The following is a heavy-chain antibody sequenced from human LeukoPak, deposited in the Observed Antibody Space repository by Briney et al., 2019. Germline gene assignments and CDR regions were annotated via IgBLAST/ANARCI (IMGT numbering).Heavy chain of an antibody. CDR1: GGSISSGGYY. J-gene: IGHJ5*02. V-gene: IGHV4-31*03. CDR2: IYYSGST. D-gene: IGHD6-13*01. Sequence: SPTLSLTFTVSGGSISSGGYYWSWIRPHPGKGLEWIGYIYYSGSTYYNPSLKSRVTISVDTSKNQFSLKLSSVTAADTAVYYCARSSSWYYNWFDPWGQGTLVTASS. CDR3: ARSSSWYYNWFDP.